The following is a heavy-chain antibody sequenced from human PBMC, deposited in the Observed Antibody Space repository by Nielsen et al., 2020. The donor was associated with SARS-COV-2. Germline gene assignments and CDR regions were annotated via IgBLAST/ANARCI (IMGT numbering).Heavy chain of an antibody. CDR2: INPNGGST. CDR1: GYTFTSYF. D-gene: IGHD4-17*01. J-gene: IGHJ4*02. V-gene: IGHV1-46*01. Sequence: ASVQVSCKASGYTFTSYFVHWVRQAPGQGREGMGIINPNGGSTSYPQKYQGRVTMTRDTSTSTVYMEVASLTSEDTAVYYCARAGGDYFYLYYWGQGTLVTVSS. CDR3: ARAGGDYFYLYY.